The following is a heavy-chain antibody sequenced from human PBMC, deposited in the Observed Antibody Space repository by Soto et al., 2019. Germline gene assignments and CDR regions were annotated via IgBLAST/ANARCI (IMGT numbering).Heavy chain of an antibody. CDR3: ARRLPAAEILDY. Sequence: GESLKISCKGSGYSCTNYWIGWVRQMPGKGLEWMGIIYPGDSDTRYSPSFQGQVTISADKSISTAYLQWSSLKASDTALYYCARRLPAAEILDYWGQGTLVTVSS. CDR1: GYSCTNYW. D-gene: IGHD2-2*01. J-gene: IGHJ4*02. CDR2: IYPGDSDT. V-gene: IGHV5-51*01.